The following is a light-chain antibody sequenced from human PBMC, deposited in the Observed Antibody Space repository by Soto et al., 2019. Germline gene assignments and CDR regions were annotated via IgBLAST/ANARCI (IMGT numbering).Light chain of an antibody. CDR3: QQCYSTRIP. J-gene: IGKJ5*01. CDR1: QSISSY. Sequence: IELTQYTSSLSASVGDSVTITCRASQSISSYLSWYQQKPGNAPKLLIYDASRLQSGVPSRFSGSGSGTDFTLTICSLQPEDCATYYCQQCYSTRIPFGQGTGLEN. V-gene: IGKV1-39*01. CDR2: DAS.